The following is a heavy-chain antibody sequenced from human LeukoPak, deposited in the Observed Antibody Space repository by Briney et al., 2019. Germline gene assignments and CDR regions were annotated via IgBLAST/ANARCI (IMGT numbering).Heavy chain of an antibody. V-gene: IGHV3-30*04. CDR2: ISYHGSNK. CDR1: GFTFSSYS. J-gene: IGHJ4*02. Sequence: GGSLRLPRAASGFTFSSYSMHWVRQAPGKGLEWLTLISYHGSNKEYTDSVKGRFTISRDNSKNTLFLQMNSLRTEDTAIYFCARSPERLGQGYLDSWGQGTLVTVSS. CDR3: ARSPERLGQGYLDS. D-gene: IGHD3/OR15-3a*01.